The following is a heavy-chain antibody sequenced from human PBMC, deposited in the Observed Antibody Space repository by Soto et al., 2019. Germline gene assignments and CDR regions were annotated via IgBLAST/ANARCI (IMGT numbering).Heavy chain of an antibody. V-gene: IGHV4-31*03. J-gene: IGHJ4*02. D-gene: IGHD4-17*01. Sequence: QVQLQESGPGLVKPSQTLSLTCTVSGGSISSGGYYWSWIRQHPGKGLGWIGYIYYSGSTYYNPSLKSRVTISVDTSKNQFSLKLSSVTAADTAVYYCARGDYGDYVFLDYWGQGTLVTVSS. CDR2: IYYSGST. CDR3: ARGDYGDYVFLDY. CDR1: GGSISSGGYY.